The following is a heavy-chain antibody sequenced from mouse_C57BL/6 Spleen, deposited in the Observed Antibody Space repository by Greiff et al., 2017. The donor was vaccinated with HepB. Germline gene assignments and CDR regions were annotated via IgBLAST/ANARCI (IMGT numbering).Heavy chain of an antibody. CDR1: GYAFSSSW. CDR2: IYPGDGDT. J-gene: IGHJ4*01. D-gene: IGHD2-3*01. Sequence: VQLQESGPELVKPGASVKISCKASGYAFSSSWMNWVKQRPGKGLEWIGRIYPGDGDTNYNGKFKGKATLTADKSSSTAYMQLSSLTSEDSAVYFCARVYDHYYAMDYWGQGTSVTVSS. V-gene: IGHV1-82*01. CDR3: ARVYDHYYAMDY.